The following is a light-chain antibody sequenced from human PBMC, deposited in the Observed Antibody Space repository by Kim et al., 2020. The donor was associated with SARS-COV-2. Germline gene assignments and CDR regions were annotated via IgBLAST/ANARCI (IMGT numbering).Light chain of an antibody. V-gene: IGLV1-47*01. CDR1: HSNSGSNY. J-gene: IGLJ2*01. CDR2: RNN. Sequence: VTISGSGSHSNSGSNYVYWYQQLPGTAPKLLIYRNNQRPSGVPDRFSGSKSGTSASLAISGLRSEDEADYYCAAWDDSLSGRGVVFGGGTQLTVL. CDR3: AAWDDSLSGRGVV.